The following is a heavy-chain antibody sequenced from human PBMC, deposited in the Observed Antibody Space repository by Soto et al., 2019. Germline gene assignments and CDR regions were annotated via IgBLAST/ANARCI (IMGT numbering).Heavy chain of an antibody. CDR1: GYSFTSYW. V-gene: IGHV5-10-1*01. Sequence: PGESLKISCKGSGYSFTSYWISWVRQMPGKGLEWMGRIDPSDSYTNYSPSFQGHVTISADKSISTAYLQWSSLKASDTAMYYCARLAMATRRGYYGMDVWGQGLTVTVS. D-gene: IGHD5-12*01. CDR2: IDPSDSYT. J-gene: IGHJ6*02. CDR3: ARLAMATRRGYYGMDV.